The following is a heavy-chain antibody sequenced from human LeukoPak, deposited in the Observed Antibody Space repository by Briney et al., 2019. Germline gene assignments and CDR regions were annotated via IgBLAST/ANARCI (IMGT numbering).Heavy chain of an antibody. CDR2: IHNSGRT. D-gene: IGHD1-14*01. J-gene: IGHJ4*02. CDR1: GGSVSSYY. Sequence: NTSETLSLTCSVSGGSVSSYYWSWIRQSPGKGLEWIGYIHNSGRTNYNPSLKSRVTGFVDTSKNQVSLRLSSVTAADTAVYYCARHGTISSESYFDYWGQGAQVTVSS. CDR3: ARHGTISSESYFDY. V-gene: IGHV4-59*08.